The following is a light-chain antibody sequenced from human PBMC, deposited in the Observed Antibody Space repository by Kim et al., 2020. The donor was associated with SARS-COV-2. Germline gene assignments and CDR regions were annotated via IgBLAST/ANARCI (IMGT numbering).Light chain of an antibody. V-gene: IGLV7-46*01. Sequence: GVTVTLTCGSGTGAVTSDHYHCWFQRKPGQAPTTLIYGTGNEHSWPPARFSGSLLGGKAGLTLSGAQTEDEAEYYCLLSYSGAVVFGGGTQLTV. J-gene: IGLJ2*01. CDR2: GTG. CDR1: TGAVTSDHY. CDR3: LLSYSGAVV.